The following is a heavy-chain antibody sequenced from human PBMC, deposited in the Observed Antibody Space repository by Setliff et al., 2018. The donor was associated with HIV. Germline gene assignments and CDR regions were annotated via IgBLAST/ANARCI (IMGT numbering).Heavy chain of an antibody. D-gene: IGHD3-22*01. J-gene: IGHJ4*02. Sequence: SETLSLTCTVSGGSINNYYWSWIRQPAGKGLEWIGRIYTSGSTNYNPSLKSRVTISVDTSKNQFSLKLRSVTAADTAVYYCAREGELHYYDSSGYPPFDYWGQGTLVTVSS. CDR2: IYTSGST. V-gene: IGHV4-4*07. CDR1: GGSINNYY. CDR3: AREGELHYYDSSGYPPFDY.